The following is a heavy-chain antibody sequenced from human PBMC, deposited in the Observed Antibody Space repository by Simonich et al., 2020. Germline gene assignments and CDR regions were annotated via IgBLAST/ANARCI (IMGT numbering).Heavy chain of an antibody. CDR2: SNHTGSN. Sequence: QVQLQQWGAGLLKPSETLSLTCAVYGGSFSGYYWSWIRQPPGKGLEWIGESNHTGSNHYNPSLKGRVTISVDTSKNPFSLKLSSVTAADTAVYYWARGLRVAAAGTAFQHWGQGTLVTVSS. V-gene: IGHV4-34*01. J-gene: IGHJ1*01. D-gene: IGHD6-13*01. CDR1: GGSFSGYY. CDR3: ARGLRVAAAGTAFQH.